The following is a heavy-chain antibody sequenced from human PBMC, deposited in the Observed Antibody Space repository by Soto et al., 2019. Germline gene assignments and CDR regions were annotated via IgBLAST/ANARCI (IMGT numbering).Heavy chain of an antibody. V-gene: IGHV1-24*01. D-gene: IGHD3-22*01. CDR1: GYTLTELS. J-gene: IGHJ3*02. CDR3: ATTCYYDSSGYYVSAFDI. CDR2: FDPEDGET. Sequence: QVQLVQSGAEVKKPGASVKVSCKVSGYTLTELSMHWVRQAPGKGLEWMGGFDPEDGETIYAQKFQGRVTMTEDTDTDKAYMELSSLRSEDTAVYYCATTCYYDSSGYYVSAFDIWCQGTMVAVCS.